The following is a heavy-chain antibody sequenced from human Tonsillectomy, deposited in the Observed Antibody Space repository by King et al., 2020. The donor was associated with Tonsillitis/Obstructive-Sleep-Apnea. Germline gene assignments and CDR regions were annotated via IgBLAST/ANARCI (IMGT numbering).Heavy chain of an antibody. D-gene: IGHD4-17*01. CDR3: ARGTTETAFDI. J-gene: IGHJ3*02. CDR1: GGSFSGYY. Sequence: VQLQQWGAGQLKPSETLSLTCAVDGGSFSGYYWTWIRQSPRKGLEWIGEINHGGSTNHNPSLTGRVTVSVDTSKNQFSLKLNSVTAADTAVYYCARGTTETAFDIWGQGTMVTVSS. CDR2: INHGGST. V-gene: IGHV4-34*01.